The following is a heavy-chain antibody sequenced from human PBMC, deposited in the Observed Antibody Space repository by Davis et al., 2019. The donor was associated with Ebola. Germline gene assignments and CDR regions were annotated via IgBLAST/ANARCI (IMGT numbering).Heavy chain of an antibody. D-gene: IGHD2-2*01. CDR2: IGTAGDT. J-gene: IGHJ6*02. CDR3: ANHGNIVVVPILRGMDV. CDR1: GFTFSSYD. V-gene: IGHV3-13*01. Sequence: GESLKISCAASGFTFSSYDMHWVRQATGKGLEWVSAIGTAGDTYYPGSVKGRFTISRENAKNSLYLQMNSLRAEDTAVYYCANHGNIVVVPILRGMDVWGQGTTVTVSS.